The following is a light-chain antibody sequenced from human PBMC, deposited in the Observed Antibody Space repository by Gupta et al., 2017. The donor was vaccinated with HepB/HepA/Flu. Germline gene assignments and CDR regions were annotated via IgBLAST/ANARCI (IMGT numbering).Light chain of an antibody. V-gene: IGKV1-5*03. CDR3: QQYNSYLS. CDR2: RAS. CDR1: KTISIW. Sequence: DIQMTQSPSTLSASVGDRVTITCRASKTISIWLAWYQQKPGEAPKLLIYRASSLQTGVPSRFSGSGSGTEFTLTISSLQPDYFATYYCQQYNSYLSFGPGTKVDIK. J-gene: IGKJ3*01.